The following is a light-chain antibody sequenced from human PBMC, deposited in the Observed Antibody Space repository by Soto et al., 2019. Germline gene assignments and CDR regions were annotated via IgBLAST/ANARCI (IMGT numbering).Light chain of an antibody. J-gene: IGKJ5*01. CDR1: QSVSNF. CDR3: QHRRNWPSFIT. V-gene: IGKV3-11*01. Sequence: SVWTPSSRKVNLSPVERATLSCRAIQSVSNFLAWYQQRPGQAPRLLIYDASNRATGIPARFSGSGSGTDFTLTISSLNPVDFKVYYCQHRRNWPSFITFGQGALLEIK. CDR2: DAS.